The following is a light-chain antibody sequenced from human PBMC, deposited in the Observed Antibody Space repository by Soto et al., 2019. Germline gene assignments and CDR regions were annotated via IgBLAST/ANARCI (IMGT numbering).Light chain of an antibody. J-gene: IGKJ1*01. CDR1: QSVSSY. V-gene: IGKV3-11*01. Sequence: DIVLTQSPGSLSLSPGDSAAISCRASQSVSSYLAWYQQKPGQAPKLLIYAASSRATGIPERFSGSGSGTELTLTISSLQPEDFAVYYCHKRQSWPRTCGQGTKVDIK. CDR3: HKRQSWPRT. CDR2: AAS.